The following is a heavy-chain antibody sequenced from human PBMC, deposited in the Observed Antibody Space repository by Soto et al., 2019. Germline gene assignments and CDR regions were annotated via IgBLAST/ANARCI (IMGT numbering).Heavy chain of an antibody. J-gene: IGHJ5*02. Sequence: GASVKVSCKASGYTFTSYAMHWVRQAPGQRLEWMGWINAGNGNTKYSQKFQGRVTITRDTSASTAYMELSSLRSEDTAVYYCARGRSLVSTAMAQWWFDPWGQGTLVTVSS. V-gene: IGHV1-3*01. D-gene: IGHD5-18*01. CDR1: GYTFTSYA. CDR3: ARGRSLVSTAMAQWWFDP. CDR2: INAGNGNT.